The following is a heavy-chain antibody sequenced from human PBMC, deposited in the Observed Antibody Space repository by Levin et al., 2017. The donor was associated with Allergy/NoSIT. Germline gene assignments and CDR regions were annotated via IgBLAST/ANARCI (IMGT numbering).Heavy chain of an antibody. CDR3: AKGLFIAAAGTNYYYGMDV. CDR1: GFTFSSYA. Sequence: LSLTCAASGFTFSSYAMSWVRQAPGKGLEWVSAISGSGGSTYYADSVKGRFTISRDNSKNTLYLQMNSLRAEDTAVYYCAKGLFIAAAGTNYYYGMDVWGQGTTVTVSS. D-gene: IGHD6-13*01. J-gene: IGHJ6*02. CDR2: ISGSGGST. V-gene: IGHV3-23*01.